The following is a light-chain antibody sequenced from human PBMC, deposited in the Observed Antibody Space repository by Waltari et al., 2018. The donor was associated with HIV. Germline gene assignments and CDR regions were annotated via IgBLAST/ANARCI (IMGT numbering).Light chain of an antibody. J-gene: IGLJ2*01. CDR3: QSIDSSGIYVI. CDR2: TDS. V-gene: IGLV3-25*03. CDR1: AFPKNY. Sequence: SYELTQPPSVSVAPGQTARITCSGDAFPKNYGGWYQQKPGQAPALVIYTDSERPSGFPERFSVSSSGTTVTLTVSGVQAEAEADYYCQSIDSSGIYVIFGGGTKLTVL.